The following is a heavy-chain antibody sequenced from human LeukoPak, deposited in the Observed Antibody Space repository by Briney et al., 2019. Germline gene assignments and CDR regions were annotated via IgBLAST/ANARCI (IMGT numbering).Heavy chain of an antibody. V-gene: IGHV2-70*11. D-gene: IGHD3-16*02. J-gene: IGHJ4*02. CDR3: ARILYDYVWGSYRFDY. CDR2: IDWDDDK. CDR1: GFSLSTSGTC. Sequence: QTLSLTCTFSGFSLSTSGTCVSWIRQPPGKALEWLARIDWDDDKYYSTSLKTRLTISKDTSKNQVVLTMTNMDPVDTATYYCARILYDYVWGSYRFDYWGQGTLVTVSS.